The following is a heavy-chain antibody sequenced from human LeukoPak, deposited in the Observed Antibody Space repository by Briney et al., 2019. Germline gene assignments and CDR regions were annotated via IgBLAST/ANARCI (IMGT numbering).Heavy chain of an antibody. D-gene: IGHD3-10*01. CDR1: GYSISSGYY. V-gene: IGHV4-38-2*01. CDR3: ARRPLSGDYYFDY. J-gene: IGHJ4*02. Sequence: SETLSLTCAVSGYSISSGYYWGWIRQPPGKGLEWIGSIYHSGSTYYNPSLKSQVTISVDTSKNQFSLKLSSVTAADTAVYYCARRPLSGDYYFDYWGQGTLVTVSS. CDR2: IYHSGST.